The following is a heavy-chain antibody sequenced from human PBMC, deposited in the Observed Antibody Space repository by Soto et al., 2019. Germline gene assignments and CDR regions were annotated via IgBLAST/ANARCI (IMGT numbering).Heavy chain of an antibody. J-gene: IGHJ4*02. V-gene: IGHV4-30-2*01. Sequence: QLQLQESGSGLVKPSQTLSLTCAVSGGSISSGGYSWSWIRQPPGKGLEWIGYIYHSGSTYYNPSLKSRVTISVDRSKNQFSLKLSSVAAADTAGYYCGRGGGYTFDYWGQGTPVTVSS. CDR1: GGSISSGGYS. CDR2: IYHSGST. D-gene: IGHD3-16*01. CDR3: GRGGGYTFDY.